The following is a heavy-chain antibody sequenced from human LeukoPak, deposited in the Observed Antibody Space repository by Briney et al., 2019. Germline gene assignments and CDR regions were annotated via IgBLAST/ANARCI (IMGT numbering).Heavy chain of an antibody. CDR2: INHSGST. CDR3: ARAAKMATIGGVFDI. Sequence: KSSETLSLTCAVYGGSFSGYYWSWIRQPPGKGLEWIGEINHSGSTNYNPSLESRVTISVDTSKNQFSLKLSSVTAADTAVYYCARAAKMATIGGVFDIWGQGTMVTVSS. D-gene: IGHD5-24*01. V-gene: IGHV4-34*01. CDR1: GGSFSGYY. J-gene: IGHJ3*02.